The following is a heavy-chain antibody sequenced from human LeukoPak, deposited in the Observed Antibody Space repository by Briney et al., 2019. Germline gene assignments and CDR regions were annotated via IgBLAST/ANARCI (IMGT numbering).Heavy chain of an antibody. Sequence: GGSLRLSCAASGFTFSSYAMSWVRQAPGKGLEWVSAISGSGGSTYYADSVKGRFTISRDNSKNTLYLQMNSLRAEDTAVYYCANSAPGDIVVVPAAADTKILFDYWGQVTLVTVSS. CDR2: ISGSGGST. CDR3: ANSAPGDIVVVPAAADTKILFDY. V-gene: IGHV3-23*01. J-gene: IGHJ4*02. CDR1: GFTFSSYA. D-gene: IGHD2-2*01.